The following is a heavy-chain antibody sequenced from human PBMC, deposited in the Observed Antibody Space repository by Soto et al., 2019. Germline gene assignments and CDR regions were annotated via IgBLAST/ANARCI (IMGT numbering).Heavy chain of an antibody. V-gene: IGHV4-39*07. J-gene: IGHJ5*02. Sequence: PSETLSLTCTVSGGSISSSSYYWGWIRQPPGKGLEWIGEIYHSGSTDYNPSLKSRVTISVDKSKNQFSLKLSSVTAADTAVYYCARGSREYSSGSSWFDPWGQGTLVTVSS. CDR3: ARGSREYSSGSSWFDP. CDR2: IYHSGST. CDR1: GGSISSSSYY. D-gene: IGHD6-19*01.